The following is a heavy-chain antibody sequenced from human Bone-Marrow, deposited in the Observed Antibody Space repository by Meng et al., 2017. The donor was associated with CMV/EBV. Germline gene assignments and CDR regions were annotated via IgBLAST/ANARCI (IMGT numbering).Heavy chain of an antibody. Sequence: GESLKISCAASGFTFSSYWMHWVRQAPGKGLVWVSRINSDGSSTSYADSVKGRFTISRDNAKNTLYLQMNSLRAEDTAVYYCARRGGGFDYWAQGTLVTVSS. V-gene: IGHV3-74*01. CDR1: GFTFSSYW. J-gene: IGHJ4*02. CDR2: INSDGSST. CDR3: ARRGGGFDY. D-gene: IGHD3-10*01.